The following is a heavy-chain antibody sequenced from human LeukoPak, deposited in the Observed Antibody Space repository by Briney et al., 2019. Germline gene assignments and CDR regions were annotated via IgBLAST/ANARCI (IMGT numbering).Heavy chain of an antibody. CDR1: GGTFTSYA. CDR3: ARDRGGYVDY. D-gene: IGHD2-15*01. J-gene: IGHJ4*02. V-gene: IGHV1-69*01. Sequence: SVKVSCKASGGTFTSYAISWVRQAPGQGLEWMGGMIPIFGTANYAQKFQGRVTITADESTSTAYMELSSLRSEDAAVYYCARDRGGYVDYWGQGTLVTVSS. CDR2: MIPIFGTA.